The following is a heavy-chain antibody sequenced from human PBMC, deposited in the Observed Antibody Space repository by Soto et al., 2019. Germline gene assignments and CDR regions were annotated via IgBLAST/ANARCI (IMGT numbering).Heavy chain of an antibody. D-gene: IGHD5-18*01. CDR1: GFTFSSYG. CDR2: ISYDGYDGTNK. CDR3: ARDRSFRRGHSFGYFAF. J-gene: IGHJ4*02. Sequence: GGSLRLSCVGSGFTFSSYGIHWVRQAPGKGLEWVAVISYDGYDGTNKIYADSVKGRFTISRDSSKNTVHLHMNSVRVEDAAVYFCARDRSFRRGHSFGYFAFWGQGA. V-gene: IGHV3-30*03.